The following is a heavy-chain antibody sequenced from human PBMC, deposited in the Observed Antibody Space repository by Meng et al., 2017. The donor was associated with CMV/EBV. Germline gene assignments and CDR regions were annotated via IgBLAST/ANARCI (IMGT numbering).Heavy chain of an antibody. V-gene: IGHV3-30*02. CDR3: ARGGGITIFGVVIIQLETGVDV. CDR1: GFTFSSYG. J-gene: IGHJ6*02. Sequence: GESLKISCAASGFTFSSYGMHWVRQAPGKGLEWVAFIRYDGSNKYYADSVKGRFTISRDNSKNTLYLQMNSLRAEDTAVYYCARGGGITIFGVVIIQLETGVDVWGQGTTVTVSS. D-gene: IGHD3-3*01. CDR2: IRYDGSNK.